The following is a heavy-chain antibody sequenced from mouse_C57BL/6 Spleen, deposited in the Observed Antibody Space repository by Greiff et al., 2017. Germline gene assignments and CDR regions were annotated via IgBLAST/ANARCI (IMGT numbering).Heavy chain of an antibody. V-gene: IGHV3-6*01. D-gene: IGHD2-3*01. CDR1: GYSITSGYY. Sequence: EVKLQESGPGLVKPSQSLSLTCSVTGYSITSGYYWNWIRQFPGNKLEWMGYISYDGSNNYNPSLKNRISITRETSKNQFFLKLNSVTTEDTATYYCAREAMTSYYAMDYWGQGTSVTVSS. CDR2: ISYDGSN. CDR3: AREAMTSYYAMDY. J-gene: IGHJ4*01.